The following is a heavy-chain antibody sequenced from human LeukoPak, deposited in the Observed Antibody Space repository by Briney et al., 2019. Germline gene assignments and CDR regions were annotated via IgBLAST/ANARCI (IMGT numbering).Heavy chain of an antibody. D-gene: IGHD6-19*01. V-gene: IGHV4-38-2*02. CDR1: GYSISSGYY. CDR3: ARDGSSTGWYLY. Sequence: PSETLSLTCAVSGYSISSGYYWGWIRPPPGKGLEWIGSIYHSGSAYYNPSLKSRVTISVDTSKNQFSLKLSSVTAADTAVYYCARDGSSTGWYLYWGQGALVTVSS. CDR2: IYHSGSA. J-gene: IGHJ4*02.